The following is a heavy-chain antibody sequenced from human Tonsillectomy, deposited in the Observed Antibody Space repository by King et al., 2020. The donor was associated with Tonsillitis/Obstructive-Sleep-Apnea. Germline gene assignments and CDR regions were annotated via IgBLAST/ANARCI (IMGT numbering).Heavy chain of an antibody. V-gene: IGHV1-24*01. CDR1: RYTLTELS. Sequence: QLVQSGAEVKKPGASVKVSCKVSRYTLTELSMHWVRQSPGKGLEWMGGFDPEDGETIYAQKFQGRVTMTEDTSTDTAYMELSSLRSEDTAVYYCATIEIGGSWGHFEYWGQGTLVTVSS. D-gene: IGHD1-26*01. CDR3: ATIEIGGSWGHFEY. CDR2: FDPEDGET. J-gene: IGHJ4*02.